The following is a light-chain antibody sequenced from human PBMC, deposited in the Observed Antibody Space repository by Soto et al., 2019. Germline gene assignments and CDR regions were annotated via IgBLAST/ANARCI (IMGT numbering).Light chain of an antibody. CDR3: HQYYNRPPWT. J-gene: IGKJ1*01. CDR1: RSVDTD. Sequence: EILMTQSPASLCVSPGDSPTLSCRASRSVDTDLAWYQQKPGQAPRLLVFATSARATGVPDRFGGSRSGTDFTLTISSLQPEDSATYYCHQYYNRPPWTFGQGTKVDIK. CDR2: ATS. V-gene: IGKV3-15*01.